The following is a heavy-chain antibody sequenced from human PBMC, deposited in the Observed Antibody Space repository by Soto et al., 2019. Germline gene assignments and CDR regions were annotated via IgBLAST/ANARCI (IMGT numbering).Heavy chain of an antibody. Sequence: QVQLQQWGAGLLKPSETLSLTCAVYGGSFSGYYWSWIRQPPGKGLEWIGEINHRGSTNYNPSLKSRVTISVDTSKNQFSLKLSSVTAADTAVYYCARGKGLRYFDWLLWGGMDVWGQGTTVTVSS. V-gene: IGHV4-34*01. D-gene: IGHD3-9*01. CDR1: GGSFSGYY. CDR2: INHRGST. CDR3: ARGKGLRYFDWLLWGGMDV. J-gene: IGHJ6*02.